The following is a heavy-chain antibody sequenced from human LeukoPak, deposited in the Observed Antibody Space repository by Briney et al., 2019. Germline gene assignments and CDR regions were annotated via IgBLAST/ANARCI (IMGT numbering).Heavy chain of an antibody. D-gene: IGHD1-26*01. CDR3: ARAVGITTALFDY. CDR1: GGSISSYY. J-gene: IGHJ4*02. V-gene: IGHV4-59*08. CDR2: IHYSGST. Sequence: SETLSLTCTVSGGSISSYYWSWIRQPPGKGLEWIGYIHYSGSTNYNPSLKSRVTISVDTSKNKFSLKLSSVTAADTAVYYCARAVGITTALFDYWGQGTLVTVSS.